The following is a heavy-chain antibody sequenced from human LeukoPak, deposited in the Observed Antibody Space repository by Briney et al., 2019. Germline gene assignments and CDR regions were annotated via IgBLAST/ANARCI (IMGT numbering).Heavy chain of an antibody. D-gene: IGHD6-13*01. CDR2: IYHSGST. V-gene: IGHV4-30-2*01. CDR3: ARIEYSSSWAFDY. Sequence: SETLSLTCTVSGGSISSGGYYWSWIRQPPGKGLEWIGYIYHSGSTYYNPSLKSRVSISVDRSKNQFSLKLSSVTAADTAVYYCARIEYSSSWAFDYWGQGTLVTVSS. J-gene: IGHJ4*02. CDR1: GGSISSGGYY.